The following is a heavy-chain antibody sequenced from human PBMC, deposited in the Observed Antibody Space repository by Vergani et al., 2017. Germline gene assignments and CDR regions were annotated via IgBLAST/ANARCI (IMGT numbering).Heavy chain of an antibody. Sequence: EVQLVESGGGLVKPGGSLRLSCAASGFTFSSYSMNWVRQAPGKGLEWVSSISSSSSYIDYADSVKGRFTISRDNAKNSLYLQMNSLRAEDTAVYYCARPLLLWFGELSGALDIWGQGTMVTVSS. CDR2: ISSSSSYI. D-gene: IGHD3-10*01. J-gene: IGHJ3*02. CDR1: GFTFSSYS. CDR3: ARPLLLWFGELSGALDI. V-gene: IGHV3-21*01.